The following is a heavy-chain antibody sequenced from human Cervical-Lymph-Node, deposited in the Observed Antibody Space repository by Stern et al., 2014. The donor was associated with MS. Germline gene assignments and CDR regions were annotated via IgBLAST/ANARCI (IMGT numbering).Heavy chain of an antibody. Sequence: VQLVESGAEVKKPGSSVKVSCKASGDTFTDYAISWVRQAPGQGPEWIGGITPIFNSADYAQKFQGRLTITADKSRSTAYMELSSLTSEDAAVYYCAREVGSLAMDVWGQGTTVIVSS. V-gene: IGHV1-69*06. CDR1: GDTFTDYA. J-gene: IGHJ6*01. CDR2: ITPIFNSA. D-gene: IGHD1-1*01. CDR3: AREVGSLAMDV.